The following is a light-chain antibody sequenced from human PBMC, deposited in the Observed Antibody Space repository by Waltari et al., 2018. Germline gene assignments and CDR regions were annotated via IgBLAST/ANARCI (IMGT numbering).Light chain of an antibody. V-gene: IGLV1-40*01. Sequence: QSVLTQPPSVSGAPGQRVTISCTGRSSNIGAGYDVHWYQQLPGTAPKLLIYNNINRPSGVPDRFSGSKSGTSASLAITGLQAEDEAVYYCQSYDSSLSGSRVFGGGTKLTVL. CDR3: QSYDSSLSGSRV. CDR2: NNI. J-gene: IGLJ3*02. CDR1: SSNIGAGYD.